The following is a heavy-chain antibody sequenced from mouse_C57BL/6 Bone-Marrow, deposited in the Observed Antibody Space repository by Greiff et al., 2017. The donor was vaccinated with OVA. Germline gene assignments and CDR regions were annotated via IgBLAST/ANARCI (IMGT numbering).Heavy chain of an antibody. CDR3: ARDAGENYYGSSPNWYFDF. V-gene: IGHV7-1*01. J-gene: IGHJ1*03. CDR1: GFTFSDFY. D-gene: IGHD1-1*01. Sequence: VMLVASGGGLVQSGRSLRLSCATSGFTFSDFYMEWVRQAPGKGLEWIAASSNKANEYTTEYSASVKGRFIVSIDTSQSILYLQMNALRAVDTASYDCARDAGENYYGSSPNWYFDFWGTGATVTVAS. CDR2: SSNKANEYTT.